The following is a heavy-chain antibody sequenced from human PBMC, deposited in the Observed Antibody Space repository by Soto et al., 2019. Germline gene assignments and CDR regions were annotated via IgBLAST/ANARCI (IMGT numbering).Heavy chain of an antibody. CDR3: ARDHKEAFGI. Sequence: PSETLSLTCTVSGGSISSYFLNWIRQAPGKGLEWIGYMYFNESTNYNPSLKSRVTISLDTSKSLFSLKLNSVTAADTAVYYCARDHKEAFGIWGQGTLVTVSS. V-gene: IGHV4-59*01. CDR2: MYFNEST. CDR1: GGSISSYF. J-gene: IGHJ3*02.